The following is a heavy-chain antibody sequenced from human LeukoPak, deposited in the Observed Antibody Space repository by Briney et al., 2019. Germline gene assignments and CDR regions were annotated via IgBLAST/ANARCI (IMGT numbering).Heavy chain of an antibody. CDR1: GDSVSRSDSY. Sequence: PSETLSLTCSVSGDSVSRSDSYWDWIRQPPGKGLEWIGTIYYSGRTYYSPSLKSRVTMSVDPSNNQFSLNLRSVTAADTAVYYCARRRYYDGSGYLEWGQGTLLSVSS. V-gene: IGHV4-39*01. CDR2: IYYSGRT. J-gene: IGHJ1*01. D-gene: IGHD3-22*01. CDR3: ARRRYYDGSGYLE.